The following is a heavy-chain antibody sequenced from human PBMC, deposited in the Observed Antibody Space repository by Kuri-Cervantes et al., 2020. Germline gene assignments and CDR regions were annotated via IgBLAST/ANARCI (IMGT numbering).Heavy chain of an antibody. CDR3: ARRIGYSGYLGP. D-gene: IGHD5-12*01. CDR2: INPNSGGT. Sequence: ASVKVSCKASAYTFTGYYVHWVRQAPGQGLEWMGWINPNSGGTKYAQKFEGRVTMTRDTSISIVYMELSRLRSDDTAVYYCARRIGYSGYLGPWGQGTLVTVSS. V-gene: IGHV1-2*02. J-gene: IGHJ5*02. CDR1: AYTFTGYY.